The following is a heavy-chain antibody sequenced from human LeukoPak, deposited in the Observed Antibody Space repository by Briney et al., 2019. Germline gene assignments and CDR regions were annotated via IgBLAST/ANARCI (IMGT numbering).Heavy chain of an antibody. CDR2: ISSSSSYI. V-gene: IGHV3-21*01. J-gene: IGHJ4*02. D-gene: IGHD3-22*01. Sequence: GGSLTLSCAASGVTFSSYSMSWVRQAPGKGLEWVASISSSSSYIYYADSVKGRFTISRDNAKNSLYLQMNSVRAEDTAVYYCARVNDSSGYHQDYWGQGTLVTVSS. CDR1: GVTFSSYS. CDR3: ARVNDSSGYHQDY.